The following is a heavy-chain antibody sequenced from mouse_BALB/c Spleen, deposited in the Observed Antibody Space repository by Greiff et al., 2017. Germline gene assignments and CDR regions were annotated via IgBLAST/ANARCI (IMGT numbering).Heavy chain of an antibody. CDR1: GFSLTSYG. J-gene: IGHJ3*01. CDR2: IWSGGST. D-gene: IGHD2-3*01. CDR3: AKDDGPAY. Sequence: QVQLKESGPGLVQPSQSLSITCTVSGFSLTSYGVHWVRQSPGKGLEWLGVIWSGGSTDYNAAFISRLSISKDNSKSQVFLKLNSLQTDDTATYYCAKDDGPAYWGQGTLVTVSA. V-gene: IGHV2-2*01.